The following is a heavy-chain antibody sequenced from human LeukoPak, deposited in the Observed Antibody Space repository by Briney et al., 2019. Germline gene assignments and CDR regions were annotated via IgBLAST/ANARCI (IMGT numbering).Heavy chain of an antibody. CDR2: IIPIFDSA. J-gene: IGHJ4*02. Sequence: ASVKVSCKASGGTFSSYAISWVRQAPGQGLEWMGRIIPIFDSAHYAQRFQGRITITTDESSTTAYMTLSSLTSDDTAVYYCASQDASIYSESSTSPTYSDWGQGTLVTVSS. CDR3: ASQDASIYSESSTSPTYSD. CDR1: GGTFSSYA. V-gene: IGHV1-69*05. D-gene: IGHD3-22*01.